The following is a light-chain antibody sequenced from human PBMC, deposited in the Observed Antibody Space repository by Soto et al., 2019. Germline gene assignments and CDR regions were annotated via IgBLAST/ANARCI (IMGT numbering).Light chain of an antibody. CDR2: GAS. CDR3: QQYNDSPT. Sequence: EIVMTQSPGTLSVSPGERATLSCRASQSVSSDFAWYQLKPGQAPRLLIYGASTRATGIPARFSGSGSGTDFTLTISSLQSEDSAVYYCQQYNDSPTFGQGTKVEIK. V-gene: IGKV3D-15*01. CDR1: QSVSSD. J-gene: IGKJ1*01.